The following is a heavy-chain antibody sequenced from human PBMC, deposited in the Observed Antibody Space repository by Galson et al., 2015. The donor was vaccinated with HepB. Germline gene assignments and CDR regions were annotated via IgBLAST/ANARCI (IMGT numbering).Heavy chain of an antibody. CDR2: IIPILGIA. D-gene: IGHD4-17*01. V-gene: IGHV1-69*04. CDR1: GGTFSSYA. J-gene: IGHJ6*02. CDR3: ARTLPGPYGEYYYYYGMDV. Sequence: SVKVSCKASGGTFSSYAISWVRQAPGQGLEWMGRIIPILGIANYAQKFQGRVTITADKSTSTAYMELSSLRSEDTAVYYCARTLPGPYGEYYYYYGMDVWGQGTTVTVSS.